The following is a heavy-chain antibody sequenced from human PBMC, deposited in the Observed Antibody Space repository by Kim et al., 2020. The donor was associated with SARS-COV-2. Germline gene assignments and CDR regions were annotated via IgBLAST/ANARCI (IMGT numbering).Heavy chain of an antibody. D-gene: IGHD1-26*01. V-gene: IGHV4-39*06. CDR3: ARDSGSYYGGYYFEY. J-gene: IGHJ4*02. Sequence: PSRKSRVSISGDASKNQFALKLSSVTAADTAVDYCARDSGSYYGGYYFEYWGQGTLVTVSS.